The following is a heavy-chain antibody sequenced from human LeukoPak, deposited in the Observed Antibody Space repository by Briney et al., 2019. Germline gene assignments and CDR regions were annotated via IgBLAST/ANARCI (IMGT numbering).Heavy chain of an antibody. J-gene: IGHJ4*02. V-gene: IGHV1-2*02. D-gene: IGHD3-22*01. CDR1: GYTFTGYY. CDR3: ARLFNYYDNSGYYQYYFDY. CDR2: INPNTGDT. Sequence: SVKVSCKASGYTFTGYYMHWVRQAPGQGLEWMGWINPNTGDTSFAQKFQGRVTLTRDTSISTAYMELSRLKSDDTAVYYCARLFNYYDNSGYYQYYFDYWGQGTLVTVSS.